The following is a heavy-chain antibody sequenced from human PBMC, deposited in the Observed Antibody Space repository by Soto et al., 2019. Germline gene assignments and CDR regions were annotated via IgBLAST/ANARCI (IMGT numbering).Heavy chain of an antibody. J-gene: IGHJ6*02. V-gene: IGHV3-74*03. Sequence: EVQLVESGGGIVQPGGSLRLSCAASGFTFNSYWIHWVRQAPGKGLVWVSRINTVGSTTTYADSVKGRFTISRDNAKNMVYVQMNSLRAEDTAVYYCARALRGGYGMDVWGQGTTVTVSS. CDR3: ARALRGGYGMDV. D-gene: IGHD2-15*01. CDR2: INTVGSTT. CDR1: GFTFNSYW.